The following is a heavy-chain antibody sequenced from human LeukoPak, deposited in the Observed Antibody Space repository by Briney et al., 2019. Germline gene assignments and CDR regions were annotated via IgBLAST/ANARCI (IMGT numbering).Heavy chain of an antibody. D-gene: IGHD6-13*01. V-gene: IGHV1-69*04. CDR1: GGTFSSYA. J-gene: IGHJ4*02. CDR3: ARDGGIAAAGYYFDY. Sequence: ASVKVSCKASGGTFSSYAISWVRQAPGQGLEWMGRIIPILGIANYAQKFQGRVTITADKSTSTAYMELSSLRSEDTAVYYCARDGGIAAAGYYFDYWGQGTLVTVSS. CDR2: IIPILGIA.